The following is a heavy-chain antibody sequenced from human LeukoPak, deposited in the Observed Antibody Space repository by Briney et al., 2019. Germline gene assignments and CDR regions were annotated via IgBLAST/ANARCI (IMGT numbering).Heavy chain of an antibody. D-gene: IGHD6-13*01. Sequence: ASVKVSCKASGYTFTGYYMHWVRQAPGQGLEWMGWINPNSGGTNYAQKFQGRVTMTRDTSISTAYMELSRLRSDDTAVYYCARSRGIAAADYFDYWGQGTLVTVSS. CDR2: INPNSGGT. V-gene: IGHV1-2*02. CDR3: ARSRGIAAADYFDY. J-gene: IGHJ4*02. CDR1: GYTFTGYY.